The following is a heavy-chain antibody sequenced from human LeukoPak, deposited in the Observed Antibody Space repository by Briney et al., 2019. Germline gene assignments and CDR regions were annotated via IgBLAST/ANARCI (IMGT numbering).Heavy chain of an antibody. CDR1: GDSVSSNSAA. Sequence: SQTLSLTCAISGDSVSSNSAAWNWIRRSPSRGLEWLGRTYYRSKWYNDYAVSVKSRITINPDTSKNQFSLQLNSVTPEDTAVYYCARVGSSSWSSFDYWGQGTLVTVSS. CDR2: TYYRSKWYN. J-gene: IGHJ4*02. CDR3: ARVGSSSWSSFDY. D-gene: IGHD6-13*01. V-gene: IGHV6-1*01.